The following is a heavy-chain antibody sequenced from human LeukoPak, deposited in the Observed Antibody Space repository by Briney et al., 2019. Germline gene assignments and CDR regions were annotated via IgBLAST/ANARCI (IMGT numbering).Heavy chain of an antibody. Sequence: GGSLRLSCVGSGFTFNNYWMSWVRQAPGKEPIWVTRTSRDGRETVYADSVKGRFTVSRDNAKNTLYLQMTSLRVEDTAVYYCVAYEWNALDYWGQGTLVTVSS. V-gene: IGHV3-74*01. J-gene: IGHJ4*02. CDR3: VAYEWNALDY. D-gene: IGHD1-20*01. CDR2: TSRDGRET. CDR1: GFTFNNYW.